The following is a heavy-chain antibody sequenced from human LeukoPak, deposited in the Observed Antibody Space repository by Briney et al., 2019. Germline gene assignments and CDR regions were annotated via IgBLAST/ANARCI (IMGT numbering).Heavy chain of an antibody. V-gene: IGHV3-15*01. CDR2: IKSKTDGGTT. CDR3: TTRRYGDYPYYFDY. Sequence: PGGSLRLSCAASGFTFSSYVMSWVRQAPGKGLEWVGRIKSKTDGGTTDYAAPVKGRFTISRDDSKNTLYLQMNSLKTEDTAVYYCTTRRYGDYPYYFDYWGQGTLVTVSS. CDR1: GFTFSSYV. J-gene: IGHJ4*02. D-gene: IGHD4-17*01.